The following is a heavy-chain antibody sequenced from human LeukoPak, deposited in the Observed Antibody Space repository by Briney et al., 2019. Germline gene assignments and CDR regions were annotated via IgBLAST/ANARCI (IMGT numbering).Heavy chain of an antibody. V-gene: IGHV3-73*01. CDR3: SSDFCDYVGAFDI. CDR2: IRNKARNYAT. J-gene: IGHJ3*02. D-gene: IGHD4-17*01. Sequence: GGSLKLSCAASGFTFSGSAMHWVRQASGKGPEWVGQIRNKARNYATAYGASMKGRFTISRDDSKNTAYLQMNSLKTEDTAVYNCSSDFCDYVGAFDIWGQGTTVTVSS. CDR1: GFTFSGSA.